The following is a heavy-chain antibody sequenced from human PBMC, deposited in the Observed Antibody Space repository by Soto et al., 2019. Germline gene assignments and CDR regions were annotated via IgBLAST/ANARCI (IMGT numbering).Heavy chain of an antibody. D-gene: IGHD6-19*01. Sequence: PGGSLRLSCAASGFVFRSYWISWVRQAPGKGLEWVANINQDGSEKYYVDSVRGRFIISRDNAENSLYLQMNSLRAEDTALYYCARDGLAAGLYLDTWGQGTLVTVSS. CDR1: GFVFRSYW. J-gene: IGHJ4*02. V-gene: IGHV3-7*01. CDR3: ARDGLAAGLYLDT. CDR2: INQDGSEK.